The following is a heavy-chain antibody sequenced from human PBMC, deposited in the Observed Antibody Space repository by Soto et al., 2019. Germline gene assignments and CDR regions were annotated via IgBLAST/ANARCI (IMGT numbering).Heavy chain of an antibody. Sequence: PGGSLRLSCAASGFTFSSYAMHWVRQAPGKGLEWVAVISYDGSNKYYADSVKGRFTISRDNSKNTLYLQMNSLRAEDTAVYYCARVEDYCSGGSCYSPDYYYYGMDVWGQGTTVTVSS. CDR2: ISYDGSNK. D-gene: IGHD2-15*01. CDR1: GFTFSSYA. V-gene: IGHV3-30-3*01. CDR3: ARVEDYCSGGSCYSPDYYYYGMDV. J-gene: IGHJ6*02.